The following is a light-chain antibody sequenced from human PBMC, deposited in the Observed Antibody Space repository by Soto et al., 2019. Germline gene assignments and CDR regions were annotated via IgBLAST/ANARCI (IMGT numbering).Light chain of an antibody. CDR1: SSNIGSDY. J-gene: IGLJ3*02. CDR3: AAWDDSLSGWV. Sequence: VLTQPPSASGTPGQRVTISCSGSSSNIGSDYVYWYQQLPGTAPKLLIYRNNQRPSGVPDRFSGSKSGTSASLAISGLRSEDEADYYCAAWDDSLSGWVFGGGTKLTVL. CDR2: RNN. V-gene: IGLV1-47*01.